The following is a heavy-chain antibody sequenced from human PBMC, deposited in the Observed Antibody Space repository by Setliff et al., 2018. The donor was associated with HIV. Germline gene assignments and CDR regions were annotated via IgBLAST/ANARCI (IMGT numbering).Heavy chain of an antibody. J-gene: IGHJ6*03. CDR2: IIPIFGTT. CDR1: GGTLTTYG. D-gene: IGHD6-13*01. CDR3: SRQQLDGFRYKYYYMDV. V-gene: IGHV1-69*13. Sequence: ASVKVSCKASGGTLTTYGISWVRQAPGQGLEWMGQIIPIFGTTNYAQKFQGRVKITADESTSTAYMELSSLRSEDTAVYYCSRQQLDGFRYKYYYMDVWGKGTTVTVSS.